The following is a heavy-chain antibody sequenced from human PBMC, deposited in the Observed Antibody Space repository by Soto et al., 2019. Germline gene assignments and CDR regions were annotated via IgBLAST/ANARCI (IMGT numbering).Heavy chain of an antibody. V-gene: IGHV4-31*03. D-gene: IGHD4-4*01. CDR3: ARDLDGYSHFDY. CDR1: GGSISSGGYY. J-gene: IGHJ4*02. CDR2: IYYSGST. Sequence: QVQLQESGPGLVKPSQTLSLTCTVSGGSISSGGYYWSWIRQHPEKGLEWIGYIYYSGSTYYNPSLKSRVTMSVDTSKNQFSLELSSVTAADTAMYYCARDLDGYSHFDYWGQGTLVTVSS.